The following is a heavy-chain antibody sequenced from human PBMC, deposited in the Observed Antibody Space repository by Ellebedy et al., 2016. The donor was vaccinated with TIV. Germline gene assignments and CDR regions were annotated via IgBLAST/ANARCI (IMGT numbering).Heavy chain of an antibody. D-gene: IGHD1-26*01. CDR2: IIPIFEIT. V-gene: IGHV1-69*04. CDR1: GGTLGSYG. CDR3: ATGPPKWEVPLDLDS. J-gene: IGHJ4*02. Sequence: AASVKVSCKAYGGTLGSYGISWVRQAPGLGLEWMGRIIPIFEITIYAQRFQDRVTISEDNFTNTVYMEMSSLRSEDTAMYYCATGPPKWEVPLDLDSWGQGTLVIVSS.